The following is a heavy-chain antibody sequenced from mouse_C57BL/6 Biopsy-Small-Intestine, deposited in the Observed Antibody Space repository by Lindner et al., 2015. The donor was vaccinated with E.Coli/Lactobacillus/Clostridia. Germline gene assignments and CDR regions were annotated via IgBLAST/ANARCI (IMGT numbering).Heavy chain of an antibody. CDR1: GYTFTNYL. V-gene: IGHV1-54*01. D-gene: IGHD6-1*01. CDR3: ARSLSFDY. J-gene: IGHJ2*01. Sequence: VQLQESGAELVRPGTSVKVSCKSSGYTFTNYLIQWVKQRPGQGLEWIGVINPGSGVTNYNAKFKDKATLSADKSSNTAYMQLSSLSSGDSAVYFCARSLSFDYWGQGTTLTVSS. CDR2: INPGSGVT.